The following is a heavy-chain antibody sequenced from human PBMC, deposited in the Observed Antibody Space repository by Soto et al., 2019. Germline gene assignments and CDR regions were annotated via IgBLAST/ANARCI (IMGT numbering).Heavy chain of an antibody. Sequence: GASVKVSCKASGYSSTTYGISWVRQAPGQGLEWMGWISAYNGNTIAAQSVQDRVTLTTDTSTGTSHMELRSLRSDDTAVYYCARGPEILGGYDTIDSWGKETLVTVSS. D-gene: IGHD5-12*01. V-gene: IGHV1-18*01. CDR1: GYSSTTYG. CDR3: ARGPEILGGYDTIDS. J-gene: IGHJ4*02. CDR2: ISAYNGNT.